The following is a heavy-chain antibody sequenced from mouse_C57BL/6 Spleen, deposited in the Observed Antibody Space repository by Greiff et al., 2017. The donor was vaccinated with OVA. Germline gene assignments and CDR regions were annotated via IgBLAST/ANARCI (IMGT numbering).Heavy chain of an antibody. D-gene: IGHD2-1*01. CDR3: ARQGAYGNEGYYFDY. V-gene: IGHV5-6*01. Sequence: EVMLVESGGDLVKPGGSLKLSCAASGFTFSSYGMSWVRQTPDKRLEWVATISSGGSYTYYPDSVKGRFTISRDNAKNTLYLQMSSLKSEDTAMYYCARQGAYGNEGYYFDYWGQGTTLTVSS. CDR1: GFTFSSYG. J-gene: IGHJ2*01. CDR2: ISSGGSYT.